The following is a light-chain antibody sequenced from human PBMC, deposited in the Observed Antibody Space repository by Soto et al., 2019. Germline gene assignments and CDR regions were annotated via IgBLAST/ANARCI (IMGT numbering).Light chain of an antibody. V-gene: IGKV1-5*01. CDR1: QSISSW. CDR3: QQYHSYPWT. CDR2: DAS. J-gene: IGKJ1*01. Sequence: VQMTQSPSTLSASVGDRVTITCRASQSISSWLAWYQQKPGKAPELLIYDASSLETGVPSRFSGSGSGTEFTLTISSLQPDDFATYYCQQYHSYPWTFGRGTKVDIK.